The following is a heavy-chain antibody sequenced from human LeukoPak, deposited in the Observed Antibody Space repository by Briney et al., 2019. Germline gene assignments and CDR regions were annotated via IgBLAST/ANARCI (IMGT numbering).Heavy chain of an antibody. D-gene: IGHD6-19*01. CDR2: INPSVGGT. CDR1: GYGFTSYY. CDR3: ARGGSGRWNWFDP. J-gene: IGHJ5*02. Sequence: ASVKVSCKAFGYGFTSYYIHWVRQAPGQGLEWMGIINPSVGGTTYARKFQGRVTMTRDTSTSTVYMELSSLRSEDTAMYYCARGGSGRWNWFDPWGQGTLVTVSS. V-gene: IGHV1-46*01.